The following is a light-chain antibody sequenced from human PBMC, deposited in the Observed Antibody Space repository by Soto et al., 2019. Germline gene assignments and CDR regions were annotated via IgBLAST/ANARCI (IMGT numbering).Light chain of an antibody. CDR2: EAS. Sequence: EIVLTQSPATLSLSPGERATLSCRASQSVISYLAWYQQKPGQAPRLLIYEASNRATGIPARFSGSGSGTDFTLTISSLAPEDFAIYYCQQRSNWTPVTFGGGTKVEIK. CDR3: QQRSNWTPVT. J-gene: IGKJ4*01. CDR1: QSVISY. V-gene: IGKV3-11*01.